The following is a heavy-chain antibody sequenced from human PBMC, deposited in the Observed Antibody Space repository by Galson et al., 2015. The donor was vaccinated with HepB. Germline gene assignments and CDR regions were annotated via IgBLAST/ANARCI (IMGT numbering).Heavy chain of an antibody. CDR1: GFTFSSYA. D-gene: IGHD3-10*01. CDR3: AKDLHGSGSYYESPADSFDI. V-gene: IGHV3-23*01. Sequence: SLRLSCAASGFTFSSYAMSWVRQAPGKGLEWVSAISGSSGSTYYADSVKGRFAISRDNSKNTLYLQMNSLRAEDTAVYYCAKDLHGSGSYYESPADSFDIWGQGTMVTVSS. J-gene: IGHJ3*02. CDR2: ISGSSGST.